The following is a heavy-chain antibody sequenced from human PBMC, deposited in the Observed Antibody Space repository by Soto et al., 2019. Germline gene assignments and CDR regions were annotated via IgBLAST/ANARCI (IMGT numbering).Heavy chain of an antibody. J-gene: IGHJ4*02. Sequence: PSETLSLTCTVSGDSIRSSSFWWGWIRQPPGKGLEWIGNVYYRGATYYNPSLKSRVTISVDTSKQQFSLKLNSVTAADTAVYYCASIVIATATQFYHWGQGDLVTVSS. CDR2: VYYRGAT. CDR3: ASIVIATATQFYH. D-gene: IGHD2-21*01. CDR1: GDSIRSSSFW. V-gene: IGHV4-39*01.